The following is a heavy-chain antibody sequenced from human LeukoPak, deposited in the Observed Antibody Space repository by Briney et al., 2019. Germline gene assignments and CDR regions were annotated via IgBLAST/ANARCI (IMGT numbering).Heavy chain of an antibody. CDR3: ARVLYDSSGYYLNYFDY. D-gene: IGHD3-22*01. J-gene: IGHJ4*02. V-gene: IGHV3-48*03. CDR2: ISSSDSTT. Sequence: GGSLRLSCAASGFTFNIYEMNWVRQAPGKGLEWVSYISSSDSTTYYADSVKGRFTISRDNAMNSLYLQMNSLRVEDTAVYYCARVLYDSSGYYLNYFDYWGQGTLVTVSP. CDR1: GFTFNIYE.